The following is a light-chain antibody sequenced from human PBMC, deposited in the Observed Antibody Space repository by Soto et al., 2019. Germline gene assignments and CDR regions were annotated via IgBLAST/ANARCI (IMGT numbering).Light chain of an antibody. J-gene: IGKJ5*01. CDR2: GAS. CDR3: QQRGNWPRT. Sequence: EVVMTQSPATLSVSPWERATLCCMASESVSSNLAWYQQRPGQAPRLVIYGASTRATGIPDRFSGSGSGTDFTLTISSLEPEDFAFYYCQQRGNWPRTFGQGTRLEIK. CDR1: ESVSSN. V-gene: IGKV3-11*01.